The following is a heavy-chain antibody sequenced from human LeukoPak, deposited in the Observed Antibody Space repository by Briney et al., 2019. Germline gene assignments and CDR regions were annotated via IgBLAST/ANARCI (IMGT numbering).Heavy chain of an antibody. V-gene: IGHV1-46*01. Sequence: ASVKVSCKASGYTFTSYYMHWVRQAPGQGLEWMGIINPSGGSTSYAQKFQGRVTMTRDTSTSTVYMELSSLRSEDTAVYYCARGGRQIYSALRNFDYWGQGTLVTVSS. D-gene: IGHD4-11*01. J-gene: IGHJ4*02. CDR3: ARGGRQIYSALRNFDY. CDR1: GYTFTSYY. CDR2: INPSGGST.